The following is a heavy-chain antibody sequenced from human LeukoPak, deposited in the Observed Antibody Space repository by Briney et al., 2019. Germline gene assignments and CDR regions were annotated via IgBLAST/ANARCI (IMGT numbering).Heavy chain of an antibody. CDR3: ARDLDDYNGLPPFFQH. V-gene: IGHV3-23*01. D-gene: IGHD5-24*01. Sequence: PGGSLRLSCAASGFTFSSYSMNWVRQAPGKGLEWVSAISGGGSTTYSADSVKGRFTISRDNSKNTLYLQMNSLRAEDTAVYYCARDLDDYNGLPPFFQHWGQGTLVTVSS. CDR1: GFTFSSYS. CDR2: ISGGGSTT. J-gene: IGHJ1*01.